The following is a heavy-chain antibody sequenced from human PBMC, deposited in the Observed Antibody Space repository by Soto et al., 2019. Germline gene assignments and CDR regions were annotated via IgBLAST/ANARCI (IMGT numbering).Heavy chain of an antibody. CDR3: AHRRAYCTGGSCYSIWFDP. D-gene: IGHD2-15*01. CDR2: IYWDDDK. CDR1: GFPLSTSGMG. Sequence: QITLKESGPTLVKPTQTLTLTCTFSGFPLSTSGMGVGWIRQPPGKALEWLALIYWDDDKRYSPSLKSRLTITKDTSKNQVVLTMTNMDPVDTATYYCAHRRAYCTGGSCYSIWFDPWGQGTLVTVSS. V-gene: IGHV2-5*02. J-gene: IGHJ5*02.